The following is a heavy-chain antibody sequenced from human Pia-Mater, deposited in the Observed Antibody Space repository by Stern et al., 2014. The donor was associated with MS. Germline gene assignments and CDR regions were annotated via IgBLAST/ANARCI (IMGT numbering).Heavy chain of an antibody. D-gene: IGHD2-21*02. CDR2: IIPLFGTA. Sequence: QVQLLQPGAELKKPGSSVKVSCKASGGTFSSYGISWVRQAPGQGLAWMGGIIPLFGTANYARRFQGRVTMTADISTSTAYMELSSLRSEDTAVYYCARDGDFGSNYGMDVWGQGTTVTVAS. J-gene: IGHJ6*02. CDR3: ARDGDFGSNYGMDV. CDR1: GGTFSSYG. V-gene: IGHV1-69*06.